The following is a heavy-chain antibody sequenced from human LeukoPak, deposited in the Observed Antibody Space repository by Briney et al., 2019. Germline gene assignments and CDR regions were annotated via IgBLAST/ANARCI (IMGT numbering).Heavy chain of an antibody. Sequence: GGSLRLSCAASGFTFSSYWMHWVRQAPGKGLVWVSRINSDGSSTSYADSVKGRFTISTDNAKNTLYLQMNSLRAEDTAVYYCARDPHSRHHPYYYMDVWGKRTTVTVSS. CDR3: ARDPHSRHHPYYYMDV. J-gene: IGHJ6*03. CDR2: INSDGSST. D-gene: IGHD1-14*01. V-gene: IGHV3-74*01. CDR1: GFTFSSYW.